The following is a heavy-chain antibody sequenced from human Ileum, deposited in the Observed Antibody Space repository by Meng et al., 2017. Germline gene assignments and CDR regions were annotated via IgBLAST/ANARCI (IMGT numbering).Heavy chain of an antibody. CDR2: ISGSGGTT. CDR3: AEDRWYYYDSSGYYYDGGAYYYGMDV. D-gene: IGHD3-22*01. V-gene: IGHV3-23*01. J-gene: IGHJ6*02. CDR1: GFTFSSYA. Sequence: GGSLRLSCAASGFTFSSYAMSWVRQAPGKGLEWVSAISGSGGTTYYADSVKDRFAISRDNSKNTLYLHMDSLRAEDTAVYFCAEDRWYYYDSSGYYYDGGAYYYGMDVWGQGTTVTVSS.